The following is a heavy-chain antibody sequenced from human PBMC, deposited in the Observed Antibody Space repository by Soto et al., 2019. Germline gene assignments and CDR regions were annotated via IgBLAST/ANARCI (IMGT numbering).Heavy chain of an antibody. J-gene: IGHJ4*02. CDR2: IIPHFGTA. D-gene: IGHD6-19*01. V-gene: IGHV1-69*06. CDR3: ARGPDQWLAYHFDY. CDR1: GGTFSSYA. Sequence: QVQLVQSGAEVKKPGSSVKISCKASGGTFSSYAISWVRQAPGQGLEWMGGIIPHFGTANYAQKCQGRVTITAEKSTSTAYTELRSLISEDAAVEYCARGPDQWLAYHFDYWGQGTLVTVSS.